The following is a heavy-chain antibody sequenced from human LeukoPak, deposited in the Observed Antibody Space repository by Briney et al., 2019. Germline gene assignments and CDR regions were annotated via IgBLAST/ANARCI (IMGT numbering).Heavy chain of an antibody. Sequence: GGSLRLSCAASGFTFNNYAMTWVRQAPGKGLEWVSGISGSGGSTYYADSVKGRFTISRDTSKNTLYLQMNSLRTEDTAVYYCARDVSVVVPAAMSDPWGQGTLVTVSS. J-gene: IGHJ5*02. V-gene: IGHV3-23*01. CDR3: ARDVSVVVPAAMSDP. CDR2: ISGSGGST. D-gene: IGHD2-2*01. CDR1: GFTFNNYA.